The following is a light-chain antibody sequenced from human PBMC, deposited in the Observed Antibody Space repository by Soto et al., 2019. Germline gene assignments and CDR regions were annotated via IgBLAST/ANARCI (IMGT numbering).Light chain of an antibody. V-gene: IGLV2-23*01. J-gene: IGLJ1*01. Sequence: QSVLTQPASVSGSPGQSITISCTGSSSDVGNYNLVSWYQQHPGKAPKLMIYEDSKWPSGVSNRFSGSKSGNTAYLTISGLQAEDEADYYCWSYAVGRTYVFGTGTKVTVL. CDR2: EDS. CDR3: WSYAVGRTYV. CDR1: SSDVGNYNL.